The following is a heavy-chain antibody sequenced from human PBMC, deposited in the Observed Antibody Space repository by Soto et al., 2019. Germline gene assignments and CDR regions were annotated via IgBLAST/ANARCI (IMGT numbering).Heavy chain of an antibody. D-gene: IGHD3-9*01. CDR1: GFTFSSYS. V-gene: IGHV3-21*01. CDR3: ARDGSLRYFDWLLPLYY. CDR2: ISSSSNK. J-gene: IGHJ4*02. Sequence: PGGSLRLSCAASGFTFSSYSMNWVRQAPGKGLEWVSSISSSSNKYYADSVKGRFTISRDNSKNTLYLQMNSLRAEDTAVYYCARDGSLRYFDWLLPLYYWGQGTLVTVSS.